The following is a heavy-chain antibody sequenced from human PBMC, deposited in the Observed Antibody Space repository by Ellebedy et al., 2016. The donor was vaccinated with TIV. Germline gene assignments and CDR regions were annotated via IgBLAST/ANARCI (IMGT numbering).Heavy chain of an antibody. CDR2: ISARGTNT. J-gene: IGHJ4*02. Sequence: GGSLRLSXVASGILFSDYAMSWVRQVPGKGLEWVSSISARGTNTKCADSVKGRRTISRDNSKNTVYLQLNSLRAEDTASYYCATLDCRGGSCYSFDTWGQGSLVTVSS. V-gene: IGHV3-23*01. CDR1: GILFSDYA. CDR3: ATLDCRGGSCYSFDT. D-gene: IGHD2-15*01.